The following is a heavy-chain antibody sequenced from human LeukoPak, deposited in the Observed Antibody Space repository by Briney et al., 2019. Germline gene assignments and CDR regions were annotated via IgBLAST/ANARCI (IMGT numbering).Heavy chain of an antibody. Sequence: GGSLRLSCVASEFTFGSYAMTWVRQAPGKGLEWVSVIYSGGSTYYADSVKGRFTISRDNSKNTLYLQMNSLRAEDTAVYYCAREGSSWPFDYWGQGTLVTVSS. J-gene: IGHJ4*02. V-gene: IGHV3-53*01. CDR3: AREGSSWPFDY. D-gene: IGHD6-13*01. CDR2: IYSGGST. CDR1: EFTFGSYA.